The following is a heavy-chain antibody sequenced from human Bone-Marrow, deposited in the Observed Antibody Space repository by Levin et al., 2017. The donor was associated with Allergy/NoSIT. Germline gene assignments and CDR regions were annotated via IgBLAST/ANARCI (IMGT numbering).Heavy chain of an antibody. CDR2: VSDNGGRT. CDR1: GFTFSSYA. J-gene: IGHJ4*02. Sequence: GESLKISCAASGFTFSSYAMSWVRQAPGKGLEWVSAVSDNGGRTWYTDSVKGRFTISRDNSKNTLYLQMNSLRAEDTAVYYCANENSASYSSYWGQGTLVTVSS. CDR3: ANENSASYSSY. D-gene: IGHD1-26*01. V-gene: IGHV3-23*01.